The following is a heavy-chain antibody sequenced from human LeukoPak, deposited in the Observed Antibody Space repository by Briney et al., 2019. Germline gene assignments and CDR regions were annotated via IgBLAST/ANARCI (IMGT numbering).Heavy chain of an antibody. J-gene: IGHJ4*02. D-gene: IGHD2-15*01. Sequence: PSETLSLTCTVSGGSISSYYWSWIRQPAGKGLEWIGRIYSSGSSVYNPSLESRVSISLGTSKNQFSLKVTSVTAADTAVYYCAREDGGYSRVDYWGQGTLVTVSS. CDR3: AREDGGYSRVDY. V-gene: IGHV4-4*07. CDR1: GGSISSYY. CDR2: IYSSGSS.